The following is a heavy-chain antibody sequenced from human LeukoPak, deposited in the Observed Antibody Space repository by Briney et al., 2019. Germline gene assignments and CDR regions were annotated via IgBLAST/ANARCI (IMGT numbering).Heavy chain of an antibody. CDR1: GFTFSSYA. CDR2: ISYDGSNK. V-gene: IGHV3-30-3*01. Sequence: GRSLRLSCAASGFTFSSYAVHWVRQAPGKGLEWVAVISYDGSNKYYADSVKGRFTISRDNSKNTLYLQMNSLRAEDTAVYYCARDSTTVTLDYWGQGTLVTVSS. J-gene: IGHJ4*02. CDR3: ARDSTTVTLDY. D-gene: IGHD4-11*01.